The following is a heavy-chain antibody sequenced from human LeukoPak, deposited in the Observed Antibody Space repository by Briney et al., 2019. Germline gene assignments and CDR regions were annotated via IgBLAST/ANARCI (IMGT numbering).Heavy chain of an antibody. Sequence: GGSLRLSCAASGFTFSSTWMYWVCQAPGKGPVWVSRINSDGTTTTYADSVKGRFTISRDNARNTLYLQMNSLRAEDTAVYYCAKTRIITAYDALDIWGQGTVVSVSS. CDR3: AKTRIITAYDALDI. V-gene: IGHV3-74*01. CDR1: GFTFSSTW. D-gene: IGHD3-10*01. CDR2: INSDGTTT. J-gene: IGHJ3*02.